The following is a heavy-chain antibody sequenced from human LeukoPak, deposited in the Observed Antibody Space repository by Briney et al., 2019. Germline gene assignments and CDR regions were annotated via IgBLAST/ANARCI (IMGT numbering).Heavy chain of an antibody. CDR1: GYTFTGYY. Sequence: ASVKVSCKASGYTFTGYYMHWVRQAPGQGLEWMGWINPNSGGTNYAQKFQGRVTMTEDTSTDTAYMELSSLRSEDTAVYYCARGDYGGNSIFDYWGQGTLVTVSS. CDR2: INPNSGGT. CDR3: ARGDYGGNSIFDY. V-gene: IGHV1-2*02. D-gene: IGHD4-23*01. J-gene: IGHJ4*02.